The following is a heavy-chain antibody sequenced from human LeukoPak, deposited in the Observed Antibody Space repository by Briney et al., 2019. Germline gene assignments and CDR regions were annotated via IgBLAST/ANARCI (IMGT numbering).Heavy chain of an antibody. Sequence: GGSLRLSCAASGFTFSSYDMHWVRQAPGKGLEWVAFIRYDGNIKYFADSVKGRFTISRDTSKNTLYLQMNSLRAEDTAVYYCAKANQYSGYDQPDYWGQGTLVTVSS. CDR2: IRYDGNIK. J-gene: IGHJ4*02. V-gene: IGHV3-30*02. D-gene: IGHD5-12*01. CDR3: AKANQYSGYDQPDY. CDR1: GFTFSSYD.